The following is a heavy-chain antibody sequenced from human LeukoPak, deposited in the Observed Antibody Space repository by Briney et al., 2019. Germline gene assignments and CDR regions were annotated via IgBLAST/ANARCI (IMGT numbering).Heavy chain of an antibody. J-gene: IGHJ6*04. CDR3: ARDHVLLWFGELYSYGMDV. D-gene: IGHD3-10*01. V-gene: IGHV4-30-4*01. CDR2: IYYSGST. Sequence: SETLSLTCTVSGGSISSGDYYWSWIRQPPGKGLDWIGYIYYSGSTYYNPSRKIRFTISVDTSKNQFSLKLSSVTAAATAVYYCARDHVLLWFGELYSYGMDVWGKGTTVTVSS. CDR1: GGSISSGDYY.